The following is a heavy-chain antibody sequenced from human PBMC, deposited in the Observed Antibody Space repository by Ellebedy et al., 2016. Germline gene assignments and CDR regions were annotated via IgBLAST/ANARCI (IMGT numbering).Heavy chain of an antibody. V-gene: IGHV1-2*02. CDR2: IHPNSGDT. CDR1: GYTFTGYY. D-gene: IGHD2-15*01. Sequence: ASVKVSCKASGYTFTGYYMHWVRQAPGQGLEWMGWIHPNSGDTKYAQKFQGRVTMTRDTSISTVYMELSRLGYDDTAVYYCARDTQAARDYWGQGTLVTVSS. J-gene: IGHJ4*02. CDR3: ARDTQAARDY.